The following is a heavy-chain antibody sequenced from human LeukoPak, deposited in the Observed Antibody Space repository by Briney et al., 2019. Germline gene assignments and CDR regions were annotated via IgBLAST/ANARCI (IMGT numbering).Heavy chain of an antibody. Sequence: GGSLRLSCAASGFTFSSYAMSWVRQAPGKGLEWVSALSGSGGGTHYADAVEGRFTISRDNSKNTLYLQMNSLRAADTAVYYCAKGGGYSGDYVSAYWGQGTLVTVSS. CDR1: GFTFSSYA. D-gene: IGHD4-17*01. J-gene: IGHJ4*02. CDR2: LSGSGGGT. V-gene: IGHV3-23*01. CDR3: AKGGGYSGDYVSAY.